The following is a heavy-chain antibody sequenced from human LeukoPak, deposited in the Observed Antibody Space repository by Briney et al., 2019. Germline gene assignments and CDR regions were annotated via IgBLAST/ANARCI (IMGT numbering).Heavy chain of an antibody. CDR1: GFTFSSYE. Sequence: GGSLRLSCAASGFTFSSYEMNWVRQAPGKGLEWVSYISSGGETIYYADSVKGRFTISRDNAKNSLYLQMNSLRAEDTAVYYCARQARSLEARIPYFDYRGQGTLVTVSS. V-gene: IGHV3-48*03. CDR3: ARQARSLEARIPYFDY. J-gene: IGHJ4*02. CDR2: ISSGGETI. D-gene: IGHD3-3*01.